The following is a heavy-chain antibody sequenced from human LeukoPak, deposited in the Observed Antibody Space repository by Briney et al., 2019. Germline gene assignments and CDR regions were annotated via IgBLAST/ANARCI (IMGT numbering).Heavy chain of an antibody. CDR3: ARCYDSSGYILNYGMDV. CDR1: GLTFGSYS. V-gene: IGHV3-21*01. D-gene: IGHD3-22*01. J-gene: IGHJ6*02. CDR2: ISSSSSYI. Sequence: GGCLRLASVASGLTFGSYSTKWVRQAAGKGLEWVSSISSSSSYIYYADSGKGRFTISRDNAKNSLYLQMNSLRDEDTAVYYCARCYDSSGYILNYGMDVWGQGTTVTVSS.